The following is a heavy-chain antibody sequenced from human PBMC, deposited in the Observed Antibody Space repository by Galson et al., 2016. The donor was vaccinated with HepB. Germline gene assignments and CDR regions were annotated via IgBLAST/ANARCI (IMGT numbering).Heavy chain of an antibody. Sequence: SVKVSCKASGYTFDAYYFHWVRQAPGQELEWMGWINPNTGGTNIAQKFQGRVTMTRDRSIDTAYLEFTSLRSDDTAVYYCAKDLHLLRQFVWLPMDVWGEGTSVTVSS. CDR3: AKDLHLLRQFVWLPMDV. D-gene: IGHD3-9*01. V-gene: IGHV1-2*02. J-gene: IGHJ6*03. CDR2: INPNTGGT. CDR1: GYTFDAYY.